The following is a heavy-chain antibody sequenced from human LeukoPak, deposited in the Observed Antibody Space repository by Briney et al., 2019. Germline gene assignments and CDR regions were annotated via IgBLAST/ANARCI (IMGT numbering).Heavy chain of an antibody. Sequence: SETLSLTCAVYGGSFGGYYWSWIRQPPGKGLEWIGEINHSGSTNYNPSLKSRVTISVDTFKNQFSLKLSSVTAADTAVYYCASRRYYYGSGSPTDYWGQGTLVTVSS. J-gene: IGHJ4*02. CDR3: ASRRYYYGSGSPTDY. CDR2: INHSGST. D-gene: IGHD3-10*01. V-gene: IGHV4-34*01. CDR1: GGSFGGYY.